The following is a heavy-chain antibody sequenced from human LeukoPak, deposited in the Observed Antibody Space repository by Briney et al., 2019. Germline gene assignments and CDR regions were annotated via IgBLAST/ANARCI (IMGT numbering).Heavy chain of an antibody. D-gene: IGHD3-10*01. CDR3: AILNYCGSGSYSDEIDY. J-gene: IGHJ4*02. CDR1: GYTFTSYY. CDR2: INPNSGGT. V-gene: IGHV1-2*02. Sequence: ASVKVSCKASGYTFTSYYMHWVRQAPGQGLEWMGWINPNSGGTNYAQKFQGRVTMTRDTSISTAYMELSRLRSDDTAVYYCAILNYCGSGSYSDEIDYWGQGTLVTVSS.